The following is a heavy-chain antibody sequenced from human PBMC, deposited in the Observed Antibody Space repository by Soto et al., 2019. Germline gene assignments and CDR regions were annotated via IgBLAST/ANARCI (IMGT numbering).Heavy chain of an antibody. CDR1: GASLTSGSYY. J-gene: IGHJ5*01. CDR3: ARWKYSYADLPGDWFDS. V-gene: IGHV4-61*01. D-gene: IGHD3-16*01. Sequence: QVQLQESGPGLVRPSETLSLTCTVSGASLTSGSYYWSWFRQPPWKGLEWIAYIYRSGSTNYNPSLKSRATISVDTSKNQFSLRLTSVTPADTAMYYCARWKYSYADLPGDWFDSWGQGTLVTVSS. CDR2: IYRSGST.